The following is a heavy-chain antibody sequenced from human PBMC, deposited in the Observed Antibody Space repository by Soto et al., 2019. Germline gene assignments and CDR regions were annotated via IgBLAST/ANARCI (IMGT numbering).Heavy chain of an antibody. V-gene: IGHV1-69*13. CDR1: GGTFSSYA. CDR3: ARVLDYGDFNWPVGY. CDR2: IIPIFGTA. J-gene: IGHJ4*02. D-gene: IGHD4-17*01. Sequence: SVKVSCKASGGTFSSYAISWVRQAPGQGLEWMGGIIPIFGTANYAQKFQGRVTITADESTSTAYMELSSLRSEDTAVYYCARVLDYGDFNWPVGYWGQGTLVTVSS.